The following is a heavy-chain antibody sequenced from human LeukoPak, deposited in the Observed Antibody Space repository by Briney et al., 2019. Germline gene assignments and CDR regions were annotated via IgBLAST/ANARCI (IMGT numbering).Heavy chain of an antibody. CDR1: GFTFGIYA. CDR2: ITGSGGNT. V-gene: IGHV3-23*01. D-gene: IGHD5-12*01. Sequence: GGSLRLSCAASGFTFGIYAMTWVRQAPGKGLQWVSAITGSGGNTYYADSVKGRFTISRDNSKNTLYLRMNGLRAEDTAVYYCATLPRGPTGYVGYGGEDYWSQGTLVTVPS. J-gene: IGHJ4*02. CDR3: ATLPRGPTGYVGYGGEDY.